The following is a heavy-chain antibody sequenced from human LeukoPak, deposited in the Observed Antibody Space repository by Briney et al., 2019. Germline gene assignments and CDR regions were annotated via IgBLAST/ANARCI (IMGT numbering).Heavy chain of an antibody. J-gene: IGHJ4*02. Sequence: PSETLSLTCTVSGYSISSGYYWGWIRQPPGKGLEWIGSIYHSGSTYYNPSLKSRLTISVDKSNNSFSLSLTSVTAADTAFYYCARAAAVTGQFEFWGQGTLVTVSS. D-gene: IGHD6-19*01. CDR2: IYHSGST. CDR3: ARAAAVTGQFEF. CDR1: GYSISSGYY. V-gene: IGHV4-38-2*02.